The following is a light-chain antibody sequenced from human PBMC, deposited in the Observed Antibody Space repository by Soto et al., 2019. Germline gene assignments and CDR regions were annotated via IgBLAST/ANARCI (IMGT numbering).Light chain of an antibody. CDR3: QQYNSYSEA. J-gene: IGKJ1*01. CDR1: HTISSW. CDR2: KAS. V-gene: IGKV1-5*03. Sequence: DIQLTQSRSTLSGSVGDRVTITCRASHTISSWLAWYQQKPWKAPKLLIYKASTLKSGVPSRFSGSGSGTEFTLTISSLQPDDFATYYCQQYNSYSEAFGQGTKVDI.